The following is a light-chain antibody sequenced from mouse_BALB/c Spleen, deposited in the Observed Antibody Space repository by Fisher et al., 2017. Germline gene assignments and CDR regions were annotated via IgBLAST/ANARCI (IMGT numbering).Light chain of an antibody. CDR3: SQNTHVPFT. V-gene: IGKV1-135*01. J-gene: IGKJ4*01. CDR1: QSLLDSDGKTY. CDR2: LVS. Sequence: DIVITQTPLTLPVTIGQPASISCKSSQSLLDSDGKTYLNWLLQRPGQSPKRLIYLVSKLDSGVPDRFTGSGSGTDFTLKISRVEAEDLGVYFCSQNTHVPFTFGSGTKLEIK.